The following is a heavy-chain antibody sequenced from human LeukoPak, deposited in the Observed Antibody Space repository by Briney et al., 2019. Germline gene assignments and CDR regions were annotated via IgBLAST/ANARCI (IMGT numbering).Heavy chain of an antibody. V-gene: IGHV3-23*01. Sequence: PGGSLRLSCAASGFTFSSYAMTWVRQAPGKGLEWDSSISGSGDSTYYADSVKGRFTISRDNSRRTLYLQMNNLRAEDTAVYYCARWLRRPIDYWGQGTLVTVSS. CDR2: ISGSGDST. CDR3: ARWLRRPIDY. D-gene: IGHD5-12*01. CDR1: GFTFSSYA. J-gene: IGHJ4*02.